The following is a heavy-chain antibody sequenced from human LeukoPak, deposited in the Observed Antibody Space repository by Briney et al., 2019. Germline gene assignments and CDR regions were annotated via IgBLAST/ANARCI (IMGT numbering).Heavy chain of an antibody. Sequence: GGSLRLSCAASGFTVSSNYMSWVRQAPGKGLEWVSVIYSGGSTYYAGSVKGRFTISRDNSKNTLYLQMNSLSAEVTAVYYCARDTRYFDWLLTSYGMDVWGQGTTVTVSS. CDR2: IYSGGST. J-gene: IGHJ6*02. V-gene: IGHV3-53*01. CDR1: GFTVSSNY. D-gene: IGHD3-9*01. CDR3: ARDTRYFDWLLTSYGMDV.